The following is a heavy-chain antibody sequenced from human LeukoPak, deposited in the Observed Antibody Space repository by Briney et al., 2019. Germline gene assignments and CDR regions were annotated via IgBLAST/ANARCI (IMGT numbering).Heavy chain of an antibody. J-gene: IGHJ3*02. CDR2: IYHSGST. CDR1: GGSISSGGYY. CDR3: ARGRYQLLYLDPFDI. Sequence: SETLSLTCTVSGGSISSGGYYWSWIRQPPGKGLEWIGYIYHSGSTYYNPSLKSRVTISVDRSKNQFSLKLSSVTAADTAVYYCARGRYQLLYLDPFDIWGQGTMVTVSS. V-gene: IGHV4-30-2*01. D-gene: IGHD2-2*02.